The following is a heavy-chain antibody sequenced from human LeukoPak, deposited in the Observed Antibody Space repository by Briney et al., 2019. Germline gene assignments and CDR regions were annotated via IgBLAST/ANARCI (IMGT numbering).Heavy chain of an antibody. Sequence: GGSLRLSCAASGFTFSSYGMHWVRQAPGKGLEWVAFIRYDGSNKYYADSVKGRFTISRDNSKNTLYLQMNSLRAEDTAVYYCAKDTFRGHSSSWYLGYWGQGTLVTVSS. CDR3: AKDTFRGHSSSWYLGY. V-gene: IGHV3-30*02. CDR2: IRYDGSNK. J-gene: IGHJ4*02. D-gene: IGHD6-13*01. CDR1: GFTFSSYG.